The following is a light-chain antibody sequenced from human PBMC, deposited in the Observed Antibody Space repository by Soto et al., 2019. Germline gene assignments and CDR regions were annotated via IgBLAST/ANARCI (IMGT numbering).Light chain of an antibody. CDR2: GAS. V-gene: IGKV3D-20*02. Sequence: EIVVSQSPGTLSLPPGERATLSCRASQSVSSSYLAWYQQKPGQAPRLLIYGASTRATDVPDRFSGSGSGADFTLTICCLEPEDFAVYYCQHPSIWPKTFAQGARLEIK. CDR3: QHPSIWPKT. J-gene: IGKJ5*01. CDR1: QSVSSSY.